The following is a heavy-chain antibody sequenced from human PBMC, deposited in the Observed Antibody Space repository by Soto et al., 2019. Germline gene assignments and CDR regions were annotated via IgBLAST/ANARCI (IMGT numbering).Heavy chain of an antibody. CDR2: INAGNGNT. V-gene: IGHV1-3*01. CDR1: GYTFTSYA. Sequence: ASVKVSCKASGYTFTSYAMHWVRQAPGQRLEWMGWINAGNGNTKFSQKFQGRVTITRDTSASTAYMELSSLRSEDTAVYFCSIDDYYGSGSYRHAFYIWGQGTMVTVSS. CDR3: SIDDYYGSGSYRHAFYI. D-gene: IGHD3-10*01. J-gene: IGHJ3*02.